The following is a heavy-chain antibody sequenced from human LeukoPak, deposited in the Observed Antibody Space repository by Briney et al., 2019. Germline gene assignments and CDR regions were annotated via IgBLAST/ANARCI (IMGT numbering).Heavy chain of an antibody. Sequence: PSETLSLTCTVCIGSIRSYYWSWIRQPPGKGLEWIADIYYSGSTNYNPSLKSRVTISVDTSKKQFSLKLSCVSAAYMGVYYWALQPGQTPPFDIWGQGTMVTVPS. CDR3: ALQPGQTPPFDI. J-gene: IGHJ3*02. CDR2: IYYSGST. V-gene: IGHV4-59*01. CDR1: IGSIRSYY. D-gene: IGHD1-1*01.